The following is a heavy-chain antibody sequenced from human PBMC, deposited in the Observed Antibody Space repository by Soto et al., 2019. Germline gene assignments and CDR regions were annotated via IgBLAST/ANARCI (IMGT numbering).Heavy chain of an antibody. CDR2: ICHSGNT. CDR3: ARAFDILTRYYFDY. CDR1: GGSITIGGYC. J-gene: IGHJ4*02. Sequence: PSETLSLTCTVSGGSITIGGYCWSWIRQPPGQGLEWIGYICHSGNTYYNPSLKSRVTTSLDRSKNQFSLNLSAVTAADTAVYYCARAFDILTRYYFDYWGQGTLVTVSS. D-gene: IGHD3-9*01. V-gene: IGHV4-30-2*01.